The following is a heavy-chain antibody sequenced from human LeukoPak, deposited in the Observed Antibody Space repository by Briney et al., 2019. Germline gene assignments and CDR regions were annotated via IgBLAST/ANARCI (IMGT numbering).Heavy chain of an antibody. V-gene: IGHV3-21*01. J-gene: IGHJ4*02. CDR3: ATEHWGPNS. CDR2: ISSGGDYK. CDR1: GFTFSSFS. Sequence: GGSLRLSCAASGFTFSSFSMNWVRQAPGKGLEWVSSISSGGDYKHYADSVKGRLTISRDNAKNSLFLQMNSLRAEDTALYYCATEHWGPNSWGQGTLVTVSS. D-gene: IGHD3-16*01.